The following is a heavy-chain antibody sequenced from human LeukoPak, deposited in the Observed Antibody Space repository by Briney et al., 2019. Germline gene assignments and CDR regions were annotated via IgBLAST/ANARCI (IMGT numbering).Heavy chain of an antibody. Sequence: ETLSLTCTVSGGSISSYYWSWIRQPPGKGLEWIGYIYYSGSTNYNPSLKSRVTISVDTSKNQFSLKLSSVTAADTAVYYCARGLRYDAFDIWGQGTMVTVSS. CDR1: GGSISSYY. CDR3: ARGLRYDAFDI. J-gene: IGHJ3*02. D-gene: IGHD4-17*01. CDR2: IYYSGST. V-gene: IGHV4-59*01.